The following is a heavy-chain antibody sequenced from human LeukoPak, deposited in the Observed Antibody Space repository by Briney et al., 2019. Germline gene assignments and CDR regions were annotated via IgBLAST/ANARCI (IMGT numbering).Heavy chain of an antibody. V-gene: IGHV4-4*07. Sequence: KPSETLSFTCTVSGGSISAYYWSWIRQPAGKGLEWIGRIYTSGSTNYNPSLKSRVTMSLDTSKNQFSLKLSSVTAADTAVYYCARGIYCSSTTCYYYYYYMDVWGKGTTVTVSS. CDR3: ARGIYCSSTTCYYYYYYMDV. D-gene: IGHD2-2*01. CDR1: GGSISAYY. CDR2: IYTSGST. J-gene: IGHJ6*03.